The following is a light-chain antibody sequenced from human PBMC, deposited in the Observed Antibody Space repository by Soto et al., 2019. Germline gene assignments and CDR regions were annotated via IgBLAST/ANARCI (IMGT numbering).Light chain of an antibody. Sequence: DIQMTQSPSTLSASVGDRVTITCRASQSISSWLAWYQQKPGKAPKLLIYKASSLESGVPSRFSGSGSGTEFTLTISRLQPDDSATYYCQQYMTLYAFGQGTKVDIK. CDR3: QQYMTLYA. J-gene: IGKJ2*01. CDR2: KAS. CDR1: QSISSW. V-gene: IGKV1-5*03.